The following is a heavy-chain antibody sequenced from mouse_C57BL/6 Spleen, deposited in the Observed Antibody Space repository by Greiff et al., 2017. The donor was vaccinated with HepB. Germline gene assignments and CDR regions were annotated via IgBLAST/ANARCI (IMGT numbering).Heavy chain of an antibody. CDR2: ISYSGST. V-gene: IGHV3-1*01. Sequence: EVQLQQSGPGMVKPSQSLSLTCTVTGYSITSGYDWHWIRHFPGNKLEWMGYISYSGSTNYNPSLKSRISITHDTSKNHFFLKLNSVTTEDTATYYCAREGYGLDYWGQGTTLTVSS. D-gene: IGHD1-1*01. CDR1: GYSITSGYD. J-gene: IGHJ2*01. CDR3: AREGYGLDY.